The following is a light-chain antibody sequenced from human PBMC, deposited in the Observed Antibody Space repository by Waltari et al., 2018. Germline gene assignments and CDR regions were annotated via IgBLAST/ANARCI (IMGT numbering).Light chain of an antibody. CDR2: EVH. Sequence: QSALTQPASVSGSPGQSITISCTGTSSDVGGYNFVSWSQQHPGKVPKLIIYEVHNRPAGVCNLFAGSKSGNTASLTISGLQAEDEADYYCSSYTRHETGIFGGGTKLTVL. J-gene: IGLJ2*01. CDR1: SSDVGGYNF. V-gene: IGLV2-14*01. CDR3: SSYTRHETGI.